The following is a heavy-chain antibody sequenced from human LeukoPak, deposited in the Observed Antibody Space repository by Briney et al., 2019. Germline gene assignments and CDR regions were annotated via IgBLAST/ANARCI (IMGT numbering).Heavy chain of an antibody. Sequence: SETLSLTCVVSGGPISSTSYYWGWIPQPPGKGLEWIGSIYYSGSTYYSPSLKSRVTISVDTSKNQFSLKLSSVTAADTAVYYCARLLRVGYCSTTTCNWFDPWGQGTLVTVSS. V-gene: IGHV4-39*07. CDR2: IYYSGST. J-gene: IGHJ5*02. CDR3: ARLLRVGYCSTTTCNWFDP. D-gene: IGHD2-2*03. CDR1: GGPISSTSYY.